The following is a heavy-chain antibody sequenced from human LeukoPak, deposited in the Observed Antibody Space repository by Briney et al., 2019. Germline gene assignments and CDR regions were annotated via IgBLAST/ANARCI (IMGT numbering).Heavy chain of an antibody. J-gene: IGHJ4*02. Sequence: GASLRLSCAASGFTFSDYHMNWIRQAPGKGLEWVSYISPGGNTIYFADSVNGRFTLSRDSARNSLSLQMNSLTAEDTAVYYCAAGRDIAVAGPGGYFGYWGRGTLVTVSS. V-gene: IGHV3-11*01. CDR3: AAGRDIAVAGPGGYFGY. CDR2: ISPGGNTI. D-gene: IGHD6-19*01. CDR1: GFTFSDYH.